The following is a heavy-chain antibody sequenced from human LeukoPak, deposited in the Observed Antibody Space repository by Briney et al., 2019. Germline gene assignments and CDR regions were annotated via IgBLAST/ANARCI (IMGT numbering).Heavy chain of an antibody. Sequence: GGSLRLSCAASGFTFRNYEMSWVRQAPGKGLEWVSYISRSGTTIHYADSVKGRFTISRDNAKNFLYLQMNSLRPEDTAVYYCAREPRTYGDWSPYFDYWGQGTLVTVSS. V-gene: IGHV3-48*03. CDR3: AREPRTYGDWSPYFDY. CDR2: ISRSGTTI. CDR1: GFTFRNYE. D-gene: IGHD4-17*01. J-gene: IGHJ4*01.